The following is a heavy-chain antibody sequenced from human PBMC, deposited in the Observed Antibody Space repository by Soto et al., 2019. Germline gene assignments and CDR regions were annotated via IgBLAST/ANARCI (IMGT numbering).Heavy chain of an antibody. CDR1: GFTFSSHG. CDR3: AKDRGGKSSYVRAFIX. D-gene: IGHD3-10*01. J-gene: IGHJ3*02. Sequence: GSLRLSCTASGFTFSSHGMNWVRQAPGKGLEWVSFISCSAGTTFYAYSVKVRFTISIDNSNNTLYLQMNSLIAEDTALYYCAKDRGGKSSYVRAFIXWGQGTWVTVS. CDR2: ISCSAGTT. V-gene: IGHV3-23*01.